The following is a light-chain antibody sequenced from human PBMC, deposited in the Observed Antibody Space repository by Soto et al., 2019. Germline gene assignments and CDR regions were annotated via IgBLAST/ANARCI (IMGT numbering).Light chain of an antibody. Sequence: EIVLTQSPGTLSLSPGERAILSCRASQSVSSESLAWYRQKPGQAPRLLVSDASSRATGIPDRFSGSGSGTDFSLTISRLEHEDFAVYYCQQYGSAPRTFCQGTKVQIK. CDR2: DAS. V-gene: IGKV3-20*01. J-gene: IGKJ1*01. CDR1: QSVSSES. CDR3: QQYGSAPRT.